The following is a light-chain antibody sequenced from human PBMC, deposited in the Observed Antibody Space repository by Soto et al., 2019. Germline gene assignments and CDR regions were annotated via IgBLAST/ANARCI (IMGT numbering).Light chain of an antibody. CDR1: SSDVGAYDY. Sequence: SALTQPASVSWSPGQSITISCTGTSSDVGAYDYVSWYQQHPDKAPKLMIYEVSNRPSGVSNRFSGSKSVNTATLTISGLQAVDEADYYCSSYSSSSTRVFGTGTKVTVL. CDR3: SSYSSSSTRV. J-gene: IGLJ1*01. CDR2: EVS. V-gene: IGLV2-14*03.